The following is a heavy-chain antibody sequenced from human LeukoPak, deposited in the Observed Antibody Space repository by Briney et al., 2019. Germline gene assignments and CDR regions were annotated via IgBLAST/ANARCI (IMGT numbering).Heavy chain of an antibody. CDR3: ARNLPSGWLQSDYYGMDV. D-gene: IGHD5-12*01. V-gene: IGHV3-11*01. J-gene: IGHJ6*02. Sequence: PGGSLRLSCAASGFTFSDYYMSWIRQAPGKGLEWVSYISSSGSTIYYADSVKGRFTISRDNAKNSLYLQMNSLRAEDTAVYYCARNLPSGWLQSDYYGMDVWGQGTTVTVSS. CDR1: GFTFSDYY. CDR2: ISSSGSTI.